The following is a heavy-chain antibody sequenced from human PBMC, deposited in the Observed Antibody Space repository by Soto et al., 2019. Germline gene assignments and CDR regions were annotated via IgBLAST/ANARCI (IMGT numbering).Heavy chain of an antibody. D-gene: IGHD1-7*01. J-gene: IGHJ4*02. Sequence: EVQLVESGGGLVKPGGSLRLSCAASGFSFSSDSMGWVGQAPGKGLEWVSSISSSGSFKNYADSVKGRFTISRDNAKNSLYLLLSGLKEEDTAVYYCARDPPTGTTLEWADSWGQGTLVTVSS. CDR3: ARDPPTGTTLEWADS. CDR1: GFSFSSDS. V-gene: IGHV3-21*01. CDR2: ISSSGSFK.